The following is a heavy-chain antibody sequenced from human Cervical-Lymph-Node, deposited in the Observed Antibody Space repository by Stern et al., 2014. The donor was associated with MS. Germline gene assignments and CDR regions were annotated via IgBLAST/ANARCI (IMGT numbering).Heavy chain of an antibody. CDR1: GFEFSIYW. J-gene: IGHJ4*02. V-gene: IGHV5-51*01. CDR2: IYPGDSEP. CDR3: ARQTTAWASDV. Sequence: VQLVQSGAEVVKPGGSLKISCKGSGFEFSIYWIAWVRQMPGKGLEWMAIIYPGDSEPRYSPSFQGQVSMSADKSTSTAYLQWSSLNASDTAVYFCARQTTAWASDVWGQGTLVTVSS. D-gene: IGHD1-14*01.